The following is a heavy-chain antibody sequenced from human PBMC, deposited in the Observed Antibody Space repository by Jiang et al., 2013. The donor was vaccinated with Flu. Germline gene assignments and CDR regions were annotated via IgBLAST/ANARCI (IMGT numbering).Heavy chain of an antibody. V-gene: IGHV4-39*01. J-gene: IGHJ5*02. CDR3: ARQRGAAAGTRWFDP. CDR1: GGSISSSSYY. CDR2: IYYSGST. D-gene: IGHD6-13*01. Sequence: TLSLTCTVSGGSISSSSYYWGWIRQPPGKGLEWIGSIYYSGSTYYNPSLKSRVTISVDTSKNQFSLKLGSVTAADTAVYYCARQRGAAAGTRWFDPWGQGTLVTVSS.